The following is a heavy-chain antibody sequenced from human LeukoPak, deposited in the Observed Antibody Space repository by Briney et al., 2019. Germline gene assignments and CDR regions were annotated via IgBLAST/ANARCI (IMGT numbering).Heavy chain of an antibody. CDR1: GGSISSYY. Sequence: SETLSLTCTVSGGSISSYYWSWIRQPPGKGLEWIGYIYYSGSTNYNPSLKSRVTISVDTSKNQFSLKLSSVTAADTAVYYCAREEILTGRDFYFDYWGQGTLVTVSS. V-gene: IGHV4-59*01. CDR2: IYYSGST. CDR3: AREEILTGRDFYFDY. J-gene: IGHJ4*02. D-gene: IGHD3-9*01.